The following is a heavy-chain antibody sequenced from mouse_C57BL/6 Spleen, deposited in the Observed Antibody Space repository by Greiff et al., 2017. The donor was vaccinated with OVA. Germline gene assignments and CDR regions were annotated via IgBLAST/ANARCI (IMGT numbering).Heavy chain of an antibody. CDR1: GYSITSGYY. CDR2: ISYDGSN. CDR3: ARDDYDGDYFDY. Sequence: ESGPGLAKPSQSLSLTCSVTGYSITSGYYWNWIRQFPGNKLEWMGYISYDGSNNYNPSLKNRISITRDTSKNQFFLKLNSVTTEDTATYYCARDDYDGDYFDYWGQGTTLTVSS. V-gene: IGHV3-6*01. J-gene: IGHJ2*01. D-gene: IGHD2-4*01.